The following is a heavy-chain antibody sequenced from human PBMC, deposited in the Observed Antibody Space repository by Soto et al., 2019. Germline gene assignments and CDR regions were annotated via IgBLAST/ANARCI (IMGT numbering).Heavy chain of an antibody. V-gene: IGHV3-7*01. CDR1: GFTFSNYW. CDR3: VRDLAGFAS. D-gene: IGHD6-13*01. J-gene: IGHJ5*01. CDR2: IKQDGSAK. Sequence: PGGSLRLSCEASGFTFSNYWMSWVRQAPGKGLEWVANIKQDGSAKYYVDSVKGRFTISRDNAKNSLYLQMNSLRVEDAAVYYCVRDLAGFASWGQGTLVTVSS.